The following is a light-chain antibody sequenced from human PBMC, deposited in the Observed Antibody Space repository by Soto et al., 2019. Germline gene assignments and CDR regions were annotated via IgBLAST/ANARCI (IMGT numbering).Light chain of an antibody. CDR2: DAS. Sequence: DIQMTQSPSSLSASVGGRVTITCQASHDISNYLNWYQQKPGKAPKLLIYDASNLETGVPSRFSGSGSGTDFTFTISSLQHEDIATYYCQQYDNLPLTFGGGTKVEIK. CDR3: QQYDNLPLT. J-gene: IGKJ4*01. CDR1: HDISNY. V-gene: IGKV1-33*01.